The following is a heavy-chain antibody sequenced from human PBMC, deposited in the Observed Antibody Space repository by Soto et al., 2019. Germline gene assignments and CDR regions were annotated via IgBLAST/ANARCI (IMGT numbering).Heavy chain of an antibody. J-gene: IGHJ4*02. CDR3: FTDGTYSPIDS. D-gene: IGHD2-21*01. V-gene: IGHV3-15*01. CDR1: GFTFTNAW. Sequence: EVQLVESGGGLVQPGGSLRLSCAASGFTFTNAWMSWVRQAPGKGLEWVGRIKRKTDGETTDYAAFVKGRFTISRDDSKNTLYLQMNSLKTEDTAVYYCFTDGTYSPIDSWGQGTLVTVSS. CDR2: IKRKTDGETT.